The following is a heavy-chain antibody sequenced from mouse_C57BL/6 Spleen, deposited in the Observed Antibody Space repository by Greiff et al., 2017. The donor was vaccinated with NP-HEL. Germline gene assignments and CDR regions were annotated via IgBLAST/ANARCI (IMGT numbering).Heavy chain of an antibody. CDR3: ARDGYYYGIYYFDY. CDR2: ISDGGSYT. J-gene: IGHJ2*01. V-gene: IGHV5-4*01. D-gene: IGHD1-1*01. Sequence: EVKLVESGGGLVKPGGSLKLSCAASGFTFSSYAMSWVRQTPEKRLEWVATISDGGSYTYYPDNVKGRFTISRDNAKNNLYLQMSHLKSEDTAMYYCARDGYYYGIYYFDYWGQGTTLTVSS. CDR1: GFTFSSYA.